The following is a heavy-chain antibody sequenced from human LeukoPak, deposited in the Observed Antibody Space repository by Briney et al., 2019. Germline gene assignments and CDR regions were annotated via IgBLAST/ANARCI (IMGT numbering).Heavy chain of an antibody. CDR3: ARGRGIRNYYDSSGYQSYYYYYGMDV. CDR2: MNPNSGNT. V-gene: IGHV1-8*01. CDR1: GYTFTSYD. Sequence: ASVKVSCKASGYTFTSYDINWVRQATGQGLEWMGWMNPNSGNTGYAQKFQGRVTMTRNTSISTAYMELSSLRSEDTAVYYCARGRGIRNYYDSSGYQSYYYYYGMDVWGQGTTVTVSS. J-gene: IGHJ6*02. D-gene: IGHD3-22*01.